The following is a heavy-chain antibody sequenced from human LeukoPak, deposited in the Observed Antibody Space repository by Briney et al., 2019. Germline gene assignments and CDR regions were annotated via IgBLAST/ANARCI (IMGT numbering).Heavy chain of an antibody. CDR2: IDDGGNT. V-gene: IGHV4-34*01. Sequence: PSQTLSLTCSVYGRSFSDYFWSWIRQSPGKGREWIGEIDDGGNTNYNPSLMSRVIVSMEKSKKQFSLVMRSVAAADTAVYYCARFSRITWGDWGDAFDIWGQGTTVIVSS. D-gene: IGHD2-21*02. J-gene: IGHJ3*02. CDR1: GRSFSDYF. CDR3: ARFSRITWGDWGDAFDI.